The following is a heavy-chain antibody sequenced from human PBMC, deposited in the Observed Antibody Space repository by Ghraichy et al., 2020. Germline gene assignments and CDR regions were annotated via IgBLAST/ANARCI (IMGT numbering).Heavy chain of an antibody. CDR3: ARHGEATLSAHPRSLGWCDP. CDR2: FCYSGNT. V-gene: IGHV4-39*01. D-gene: IGHD3-10*01. J-gene: IGHJ5*02. Sequence: SETLSLTCTVSGGSISSSNYYWGWIRQPPGKGLEWIGSFCYSGNTYYDPSLKSRVTISVDTSKNQFSLKLSSVTAADTAVYYCARHGEATLSAHPRSLGWCDPWGQGALVTVSS. CDR1: GGSISSSNYY.